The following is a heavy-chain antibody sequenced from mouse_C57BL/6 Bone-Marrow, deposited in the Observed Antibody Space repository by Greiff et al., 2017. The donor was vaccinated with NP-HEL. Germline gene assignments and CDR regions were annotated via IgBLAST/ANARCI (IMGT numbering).Heavy chain of an antibody. Sequence: VQLQQSGPELVKPGASVKISCKASGYAFSSSWMNWVKQRPGKGLEWIGRIYPGDGDTNYNGKFKGKATLTADKSSSTAYMQLSSLTSDDSAVYFCARRVTTVVAKYFDVWGTGTTVTVSS. J-gene: IGHJ1*03. CDR1: GYAFSSSW. D-gene: IGHD1-1*01. CDR2: IYPGDGDT. CDR3: ARRVTTVVAKYFDV. V-gene: IGHV1-82*01.